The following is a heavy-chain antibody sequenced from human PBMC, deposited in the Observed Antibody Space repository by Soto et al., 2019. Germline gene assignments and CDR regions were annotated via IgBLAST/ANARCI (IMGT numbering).Heavy chain of an antibody. CDR2: IVNDGSEK. J-gene: IGHJ3*02. CDR3: ARDDAFQNENGFDI. CDR1: GFTFSKYG. D-gene: IGHD1-1*01. V-gene: IGHV3-33*01. Sequence: QVQLVESGGGVVQPGRSLRLSCAASGFTFSKYGFHWVRQAPGRGLEWVAVIVNDGSEKYHADSVEGRFTISRDNSKDTLFMQVNSLRAEDTAVYYCARDDAFQNENGFDIWGQGTMVPVSS.